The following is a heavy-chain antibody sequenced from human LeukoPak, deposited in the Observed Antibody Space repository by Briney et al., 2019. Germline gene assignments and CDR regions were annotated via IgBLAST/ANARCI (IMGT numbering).Heavy chain of an antibody. CDR1: GGSISSYY. Sequence: SETLSLTCTVSGGSISSYYWSWIRQPPGKGLEWIGYIYYSGSTNYNPSLKSRVAISADMSKNQFSLKLTSVTGADTAVYYCAGERGEEYSSGWYKRNYFDNWGQGIRVTVSS. CDR3: AGERGEEYSSGWYKRNYFDN. V-gene: IGHV4-59*12. CDR2: IYYSGST. D-gene: IGHD6-19*01. J-gene: IGHJ4*02.